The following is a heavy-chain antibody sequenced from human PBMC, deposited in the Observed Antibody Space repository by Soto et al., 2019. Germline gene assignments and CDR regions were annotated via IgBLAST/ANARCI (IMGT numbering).Heavy chain of an antibody. Sequence: SETLSLTCTVSGGSISSYYWSWIRQPPGKGLEWIGYIYYSGSTNYNPSLKSRVTISVDTSKHQFSLKLSSVTAADTAVYYCARHSPRDGRLIAVAGVIDYWGQGTLVTVSS. CDR3: ARHSPRDGRLIAVAGVIDY. CDR1: GGSISSYY. J-gene: IGHJ4*02. CDR2: IYYSGST. D-gene: IGHD6-19*01. V-gene: IGHV4-59*08.